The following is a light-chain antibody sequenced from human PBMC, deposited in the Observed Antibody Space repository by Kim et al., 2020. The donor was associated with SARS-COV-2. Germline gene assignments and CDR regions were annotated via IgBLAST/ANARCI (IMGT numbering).Light chain of an antibody. V-gene: IGLV2-11*01. CDR1: SSDVGGHNH. Sequence: QSAPTQPRSVSGSPGQSVTISCTGTSSDVGGHNHVSWYQQYPGKVPKLMIYDVSKWPSGVPDRFSGSKSGNTASLSISGLQAEDEADYYCCVHTGAYIVFGTGTKVTVL. CDR2: DVS. CDR3: CVHTGAYIV. J-gene: IGLJ1*01.